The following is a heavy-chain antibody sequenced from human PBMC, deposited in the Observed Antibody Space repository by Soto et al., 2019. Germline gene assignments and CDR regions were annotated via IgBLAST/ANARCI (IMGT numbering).Heavy chain of an antibody. CDR3: ARDLVSYGLVWNMDF. Sequence: GGSLRLSCAASGFTFSSYSMNWGRQAPGKGLEWVSYISSGSSIIYYADSVKGRFTISRDNAKNSLYLQMNSLRDEDTAVYYCARDLVSYGLVWNMDFWGQGTTVTVSS. V-gene: IGHV3-48*02. CDR2: ISSGSSII. J-gene: IGHJ6*02. CDR1: GFTFSSYS. D-gene: IGHD5-18*01.